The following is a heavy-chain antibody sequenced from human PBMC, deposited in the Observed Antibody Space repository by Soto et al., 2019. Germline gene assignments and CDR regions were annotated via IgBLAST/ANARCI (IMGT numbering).Heavy chain of an antibody. Sequence: SVKVSCKASGFTFTSSAVQWVRQARGQRLEWIGWIVVGSGNTNYAQKFQERVTITRDMSTSTAYMELSSLRSEDTAVYYCAAAPYCSGVRCYYPFNIWGQGKMVTVS. V-gene: IGHV1-58*01. CDR1: GFTFTSSA. CDR3: AAAPYCSGVRCYYPFNI. D-gene: IGHD2-15*01. CDR2: IVVGSGNT. J-gene: IGHJ3*02.